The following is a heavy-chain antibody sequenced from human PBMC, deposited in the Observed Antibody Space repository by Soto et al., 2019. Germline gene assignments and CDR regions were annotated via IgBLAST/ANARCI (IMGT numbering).Heavy chain of an antibody. Sequence: SQTLSLTCAISGDSVSSNRAAWNWNRQSPSRGLEWLGRTYYRSKWYNDYAVSVKSRITINPDTSKKQCSLQLNSVTPENTAVYYCARVVYCSSASCPRPPDNYGLEVWGPGTTVTVCS. CDR3: ARVVYCSSASCPRPPDNYGLEV. D-gene: IGHD2-2*01. V-gene: IGHV6-1*01. CDR1: GDSVSSNRAA. CDR2: TYYRSKWYN. J-gene: IGHJ6*01.